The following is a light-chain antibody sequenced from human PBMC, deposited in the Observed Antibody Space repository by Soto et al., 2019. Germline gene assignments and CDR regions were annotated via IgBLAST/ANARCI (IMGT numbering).Light chain of an antibody. CDR3: QQSYSTPGT. Sequence: DIQMTQSTYSLSTSVEDRDTITCRASQSISSYLNWYQQKPGKAPKLLIYSASSLQSGVPSRFSGSGSGTDFTLTISSLQPEDFATYYCQQSYSTPGTFGQGTKVDIK. J-gene: IGKJ1*01. CDR1: QSISSY. CDR2: SAS. V-gene: IGKV1-39*01.